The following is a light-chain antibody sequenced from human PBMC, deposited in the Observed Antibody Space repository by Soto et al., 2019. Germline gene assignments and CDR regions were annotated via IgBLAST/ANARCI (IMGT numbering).Light chain of an antibody. J-gene: IGKJ1*01. V-gene: IGKV3-20*01. Sequence: EIVLTQSPGTLSLSPGERATLSCRASQTVSAGYLAWYQQKPGQAPRLVIYGVSTRATGIPDRFSGSGSETDFTLTIARLEPEDFAVYYCQQYGRSPRTFGQGTKVEIK. CDR2: GVS. CDR1: QTVSAGY. CDR3: QQYGRSPRT.